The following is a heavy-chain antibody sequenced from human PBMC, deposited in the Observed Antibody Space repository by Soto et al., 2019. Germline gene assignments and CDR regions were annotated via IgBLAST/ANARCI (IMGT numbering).Heavy chain of an antibody. J-gene: IGHJ4*02. CDR2: TKGDGSEK. V-gene: IGHV3-7*01. CDR1: GFTFSDYW. CDR3: AREAY. Sequence: EVQLVESGGHLVQPGGSLRLSCAASGFTFSDYWMTWVRQAPGKGLEWVANTKGDGSEKYYGDFVEGRFTISRDNAKNSLYLQMNSLRVEDTAVYYCAREAYWGQGTLVTVSS.